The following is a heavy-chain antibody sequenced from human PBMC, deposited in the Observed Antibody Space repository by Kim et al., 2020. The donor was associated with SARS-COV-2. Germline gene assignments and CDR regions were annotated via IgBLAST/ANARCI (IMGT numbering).Heavy chain of an antibody. J-gene: IGHJ4*02. Sequence: GGSLRLSCAASGFTFSSYGMHWVRQAPGKGLEWVAVISYDGSNKYYADSVKGRFTISRDNSKNTLYLQMNSLRAEDTAVYYCAKDLAAADQSGYWGQGTLVTVSS. D-gene: IGHD6-13*01. CDR1: GFTFSSYG. V-gene: IGHV3-30*18. CDR3: AKDLAAADQSGY. CDR2: ISYDGSNK.